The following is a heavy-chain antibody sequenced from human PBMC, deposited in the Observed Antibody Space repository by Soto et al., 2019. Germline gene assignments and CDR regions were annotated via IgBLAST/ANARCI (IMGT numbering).Heavy chain of an antibody. CDR2: INHSGST. CDR1: GGSFSGYY. Sequence: SGTLSLTCAVYGGSFSGYYWSWIRQPPGKGLEWIGEINHSGSTNYNPSLKSRVTISVDTSKDQFSLKLSSVTAADTAVYYCARGDLSTSGSQNWGQGTLVTVSS. J-gene: IGHJ4*02. V-gene: IGHV4-34*01. D-gene: IGHD3-3*01. CDR3: ARGDLSTSGSQN.